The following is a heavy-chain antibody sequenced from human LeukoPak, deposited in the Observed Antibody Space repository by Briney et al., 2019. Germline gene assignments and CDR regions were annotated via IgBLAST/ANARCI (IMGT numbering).Heavy chain of an antibody. CDR1: GYSISSGYY. CDR3: ARQLGDRLLFDY. V-gene: IGHV4-38-2*02. Sequence: PSETLSLTCTVSGYSISSGYYWGWIRQPPGKGLEWIGYIYYSGSTHYNSSLKSRVTISLDTSRNQFSLKLSSVTAADTAVYYCARQLGDRLLFDYWGQGTLVTVSS. J-gene: IGHJ4*02. D-gene: IGHD2-21*01. CDR2: IYYSGST.